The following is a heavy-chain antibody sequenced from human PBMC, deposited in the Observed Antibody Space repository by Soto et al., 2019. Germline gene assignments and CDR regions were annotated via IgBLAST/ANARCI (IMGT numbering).Heavy chain of an antibody. Sequence: QVQLVQSGAEVKKPGSSVKVSCKASGGTLSSYAINWVRQAPGQVLEWMGVIIPMFDTANYAQKFEGRVTITADGSRNTAYMELSSLRSKDTAVYYCCRSNYGDTSNAYWGQGTLVTVSS. J-gene: IGHJ4*02. CDR3: CRSNYGDTSNAY. CDR1: GGTLSSYA. CDR2: IIPMFDTA. V-gene: IGHV1-69*01. D-gene: IGHD4-17*01.